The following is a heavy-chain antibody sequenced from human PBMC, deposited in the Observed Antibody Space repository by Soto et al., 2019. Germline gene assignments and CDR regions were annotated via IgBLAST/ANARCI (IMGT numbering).Heavy chain of an antibody. D-gene: IGHD2-8*02. CDR1: GGTFSSYA. V-gene: IGHV1-69*13. CDR3: AREGTCALDY. Sequence: SVKVSCNXSGGTFSSYAISWVRQAPGQGLEWMGGIIPIFGTANYAQKFQGRVTITADESTSTAYMELSSLRSEDTAVYYCAREGTCALDYWGQGTLVTVSS. CDR2: IIPIFGTA. J-gene: IGHJ4*02.